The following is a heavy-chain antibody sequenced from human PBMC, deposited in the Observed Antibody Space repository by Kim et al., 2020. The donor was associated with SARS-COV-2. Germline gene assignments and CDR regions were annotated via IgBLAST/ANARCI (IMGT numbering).Heavy chain of an antibody. J-gene: IGHJ4*02. CDR3: AREGNGWFGKLLFDY. Sequence: ASVKVSCKASGYTFTSYAMHWVRQAPGQRLEWMGWINAGNGNTKYSQKFQGRVTITRDTSASTAYMELSSLRSEDTAVYYCAREGNGWFGKLLFDYWGQGTLVTVSS. D-gene: IGHD3-10*01. CDR1: GYTFTSYA. V-gene: IGHV1-3*01. CDR2: INAGNGNT.